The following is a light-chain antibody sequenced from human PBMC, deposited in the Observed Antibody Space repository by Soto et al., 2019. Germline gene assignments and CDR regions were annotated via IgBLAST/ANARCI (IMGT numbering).Light chain of an antibody. CDR3: SSYTSSSTPYV. Sequence: LTQPASVSWSPGQSITISCTGTSSEVGGYNYVSWYQQHPGKAPKLMIYDVSNRPSGVSNRFSGSKSGNTASLTISGLQAEDEADYYCSSYTSSSTPYVFGTGTKVTVL. V-gene: IGLV2-14*01. CDR2: DVS. J-gene: IGLJ1*01. CDR1: SSEVGGYNY.